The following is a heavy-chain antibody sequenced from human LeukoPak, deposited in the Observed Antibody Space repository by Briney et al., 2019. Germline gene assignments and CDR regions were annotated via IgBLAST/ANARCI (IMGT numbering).Heavy chain of an antibody. CDR1: GGSISSSNYY. D-gene: IGHD3-22*01. J-gene: IGHJ5*02. V-gene: IGHV4-39*01. CDR2: IYYSGST. CDR3: ARQARLYDISSYYSTWFDP. Sequence: SETLSLTCTVSGGSISSSNYYWAWIRQPPGKGLEWIGKIYYSGSTYYNPSLKSRVTISVDTSKNQFSLKLTSVTAADTAVYRCARQARLYDISSYYSTWFDPWGQGTLVTVSS.